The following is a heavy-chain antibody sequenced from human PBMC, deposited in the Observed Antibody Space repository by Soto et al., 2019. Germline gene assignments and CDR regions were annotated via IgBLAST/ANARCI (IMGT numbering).Heavy chain of an antibody. CDR1: GFTFSTYW. J-gene: IGHJ4*02. CDR2: IKQDGSEK. CDR3: ARRSSGRLTTAWAPLDW. V-gene: IGHV3-7*03. D-gene: IGHD2-21*01. Sequence: EVQLVESGGGLVQPGESLRVSCEASGFTFSTYWMTWVRQAPGKGLEWVANIKQDGSEKFYVGSVRGRFTISRDNAKNSMYLQVNSLRADDTAVYYCARRSSGRLTTAWAPLDWWGQGTLVTVSS.